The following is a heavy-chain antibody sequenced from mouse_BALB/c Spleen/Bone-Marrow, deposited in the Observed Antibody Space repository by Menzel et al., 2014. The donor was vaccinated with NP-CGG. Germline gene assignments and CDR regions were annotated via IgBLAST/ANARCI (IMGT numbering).Heavy chain of an antibody. D-gene: IGHD2-4*01. CDR2: IDPYDSET. Sequence: VQLQQSGAELVRPGASVKLSCKASGYTFTSYWMNWVKQRPEQGLEWIGRIDPYDSETHYNQKFKDKAILTVDKSSRTDYMQLSSLTSEDSAVYCCARGRDYDVFSYWGQGTLVTVSA. CDR1: GYTFTSYW. J-gene: IGHJ3*01. CDR3: ARGRDYDVFSY. V-gene: IGHV1-52*01.